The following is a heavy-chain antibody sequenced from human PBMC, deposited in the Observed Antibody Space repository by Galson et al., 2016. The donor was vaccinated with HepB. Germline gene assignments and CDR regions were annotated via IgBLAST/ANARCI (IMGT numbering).Heavy chain of an antibody. V-gene: IGHV3-74*01. CDR2: ISGDGNST. J-gene: IGHJ6*02. D-gene: IGHD6-13*01. CDR3: TRAVYSSSWLLYYGMDV. Sequence: SLRLSCAASGFIFSHYWMHWARRAPGKGLMWVSRISGDGNSTSYADSVKGRFTISRDNAKNTLYLQLNSLRGEATAVYYCTRAVYSSSWLLYYGMDVWGQGTTVTVSS. CDR1: GFIFSHYW.